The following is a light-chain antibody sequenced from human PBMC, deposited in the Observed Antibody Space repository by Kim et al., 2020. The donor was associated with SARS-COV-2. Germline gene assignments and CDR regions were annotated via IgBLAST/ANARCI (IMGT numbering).Light chain of an antibody. CDR3: QQYNSYPIT. CDR1: QGIRNY. V-gene: IGKV1-16*02. CDR2: AAS. Sequence: DIQMTQSPSSLSASVGDRVTITCRASQGIRNYLGWFQQKPGRAPQCLIYAASSLQSGVPSKFAGSGSGTDFTLTISNLQPEDFATYYCQQYNSYPITFGQGTRLEIK. J-gene: IGKJ5*01.